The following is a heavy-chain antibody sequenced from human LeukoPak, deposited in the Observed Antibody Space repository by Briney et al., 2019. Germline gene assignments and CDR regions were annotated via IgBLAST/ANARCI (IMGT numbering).Heavy chain of an antibody. CDR1: GGSFSGYY. J-gene: IGHJ4*02. V-gene: IGHV4-34*01. Sequence: PSETLSLTCAVYGGSFSGYYWSWIRQPPGKGLEWIGEINHSGSTNYNPSLKSRVTIAVDTSKNLFSLKLSSVTAVDTAVYYCARVVAVATFDYWGQGTLVTVSS. CDR3: ARVVAVATFDY. D-gene: IGHD6-19*01. CDR2: INHSGST.